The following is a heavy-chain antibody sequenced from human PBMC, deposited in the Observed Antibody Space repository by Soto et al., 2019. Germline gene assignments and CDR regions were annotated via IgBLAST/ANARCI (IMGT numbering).Heavy chain of an antibody. CDR2: IYPVDSDT. CDR1: GYSFTSNW. V-gene: IGHV5-51*01. J-gene: IGHJ4*02. CDR3: ARPRYTAGFDY. D-gene: IGHD5-18*01. Sequence: PGESLKISCKASGYSFTSNWIGWVSQMPGKGLEWMGIIYPVDSDTRYSPSFQGQVTISADKSISTAYLQWSSLKASDTAMYYCARPRYTAGFDYWGQGTLVTV.